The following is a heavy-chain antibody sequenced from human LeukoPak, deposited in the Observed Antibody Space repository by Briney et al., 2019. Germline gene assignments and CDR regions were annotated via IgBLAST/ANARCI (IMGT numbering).Heavy chain of an antibody. V-gene: IGHV4-39*07. CDR1: GGSISSSSYY. CDR3: ASLVWWLRLRVSDY. CDR2: IYYSGST. D-gene: IGHD5-12*01. Sequence: NASETLSLTCTVSGGSISSSSYYWGWIRQPPGKGLEWIGSIYYSGSTYYNPSLKSRVTISVDTSKNQFSLKLSSVTAADTAVYYCASLVWWLRLRVSDYWGQGTLVTVSS. J-gene: IGHJ4*02.